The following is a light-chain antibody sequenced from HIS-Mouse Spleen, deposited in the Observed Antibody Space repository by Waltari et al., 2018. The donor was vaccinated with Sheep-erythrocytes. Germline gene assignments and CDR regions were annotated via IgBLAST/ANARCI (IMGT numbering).Light chain of an antibody. CDR2: KVS. V-gene: IGKV2-30*01. CDR1: QSLVYSDGNTY. J-gene: IGKJ2*01. Sequence: DVVMTQSPLSLPVTLGQPASISCRSSQSLVYSDGNTYLNWCQQRPGQSPRRLIYKVSNRGSGVPDRFIGSASGTDFTLNISRVEAEDVGVYYCMQGTHPYTFGQGTKLEIK. CDR3: MQGTHPYT.